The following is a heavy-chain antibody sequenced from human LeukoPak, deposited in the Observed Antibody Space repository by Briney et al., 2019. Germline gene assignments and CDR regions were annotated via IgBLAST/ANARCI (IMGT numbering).Heavy chain of an antibody. J-gene: IGHJ4*02. CDR1: GITVSTNY. D-gene: IGHD3-9*01. Sequence: GGSLRLSCAASGITVSTNYMSWVRQAPGKGLEWVSIIYSGGATFYADSVKGRFTISRENSKNTLWLQMNNLRAEDTAVYYCARLHYDVLTGPFDYWGQGTLVTVPS. CDR2: IYSGGAT. V-gene: IGHV3-66*04. CDR3: ARLHYDVLTGPFDY.